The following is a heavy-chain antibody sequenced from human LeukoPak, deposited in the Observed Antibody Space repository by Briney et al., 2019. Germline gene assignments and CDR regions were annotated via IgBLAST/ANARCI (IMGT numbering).Heavy chain of an antibody. Sequence: SETLSLTCTVSGGSISSSSYYWGWIRQPPGKGLEWIGSIYYSGSTYYNPSLKSRVTISVDTSKNQFSLTLSSVTAADTAVYYCARVYLYYDFWSGYYGNFDYWGQGTLVTVSS. CDR1: GGSISSSSYY. CDR2: IYYSGST. J-gene: IGHJ4*02. D-gene: IGHD3-3*01. V-gene: IGHV4-39*07. CDR3: ARVYLYYDFWSGYYGNFDY.